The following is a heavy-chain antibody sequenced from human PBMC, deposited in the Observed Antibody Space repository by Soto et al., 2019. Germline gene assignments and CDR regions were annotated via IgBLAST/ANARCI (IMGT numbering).Heavy chain of an antibody. CDR1: GGSFSGYY. CDR2: INHRGST. J-gene: IGHJ5*02. V-gene: IGHV4-34*01. D-gene: IGHD2-2*01. CDR3: ARDGFCTSTTCRVGNWFDP. Sequence: QVQLQQWGAGLLKPSETLSLTCVVYGGSFSGYYWCWIRQSPGKGLEWIGGINHRGSTNYNPSLESLVTISVDTSKNQFSLKLPSVTAADTAMYYCARDGFCTSTTCRVGNWFDPWGQGTLVTVSS.